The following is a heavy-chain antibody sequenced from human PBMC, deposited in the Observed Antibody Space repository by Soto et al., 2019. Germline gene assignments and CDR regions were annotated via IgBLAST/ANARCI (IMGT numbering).Heavy chain of an antibody. D-gene: IGHD1-20*01. V-gene: IGHV4-39*01. CDR3: ARRKKGVTGTTGNWFDP. Sequence: SETLSLTCTVSGGSISSSSYYWGWIRQPPGKGLEWIGSIYYSGSTYYNPSLKSRVTISVDTSKNQFSLKLSSVTAADTAVYYCARRKKGVTGTTGNWFDPWGQGTLVTV. CDR1: GGSISSSSYY. J-gene: IGHJ5*02. CDR2: IYYSGST.